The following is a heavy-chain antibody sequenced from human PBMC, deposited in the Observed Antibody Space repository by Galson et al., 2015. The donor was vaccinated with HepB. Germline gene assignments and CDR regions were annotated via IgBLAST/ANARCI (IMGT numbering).Heavy chain of an antibody. Sequence: SLRLSCAASGFTFSSYGMHWVRQAPGKGLEWVAVISYDGSNKYYADSVKGRFTISRDNSKNTLYLQMNSLRAEDTAVYYCAKDPSPYYYYGSGSYFDVWGQGTTVTVSS. V-gene: IGHV3-30*18. CDR3: AKDPSPYYYYGSGSYFDV. CDR2: ISYDGSNK. J-gene: IGHJ6*02. CDR1: GFTFSSYG. D-gene: IGHD3-10*01.